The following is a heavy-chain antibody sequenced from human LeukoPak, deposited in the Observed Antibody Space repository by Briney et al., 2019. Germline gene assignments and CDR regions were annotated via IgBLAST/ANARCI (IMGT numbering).Heavy chain of an antibody. Sequence: SETLSLTCAVSGGSISSGGYSWSWIRQPPGKGLEWIGYIYHSGSTYYNPSLKSRVTISVDTSKNQFSLKLSSVTAADTAVYYCARLDLERQLYYFDYWGQGTLVTVSS. V-gene: IGHV4-30-2*01. CDR1: GGSISSGGYS. CDR2: IYHSGST. J-gene: IGHJ4*02. D-gene: IGHD1-1*01. CDR3: ARLDLERQLYYFDY.